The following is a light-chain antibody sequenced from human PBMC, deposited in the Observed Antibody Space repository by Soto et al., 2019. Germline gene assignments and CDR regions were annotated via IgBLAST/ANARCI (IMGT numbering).Light chain of an antibody. J-gene: IGKJ1*01. V-gene: IGKV1-39*01. CDR1: QGISTY. Sequence: DIQMTQSPSSLSASVGDRLTITCRASQGISTYLNWYQQKPGKAPKLLVYAASTLQSGVPSRFSGSGPETDFTLTISSLQPEDFATYSCQQNYSATWTFGQGTKVDIK. CDR3: QQNYSATWT. CDR2: AAS.